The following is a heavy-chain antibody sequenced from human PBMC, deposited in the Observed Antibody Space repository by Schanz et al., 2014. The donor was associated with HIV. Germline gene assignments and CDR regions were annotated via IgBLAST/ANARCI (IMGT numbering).Heavy chain of an antibody. Sequence: QVQLVESGGGVVQPGRSLRLSCVVSGFTFNNYGMHWVRQAPGKGLEWVAVISYDGIRKNYADSVKGRFTISRDNSKNTLNLQMKSLRAEDTAVYYCARGFQGFDYWGQGTLVTVSS. CDR1: GFTFNNYG. J-gene: IGHJ4*02. D-gene: IGHD3-10*01. CDR2: ISYDGIRK. CDR3: ARGFQGFDY. V-gene: IGHV3-30*03.